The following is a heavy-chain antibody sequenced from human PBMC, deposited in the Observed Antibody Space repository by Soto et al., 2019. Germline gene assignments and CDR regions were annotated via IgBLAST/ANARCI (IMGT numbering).Heavy chain of an antibody. Sequence: SETLSLTCTVSGGSISSSSYYWGWIRQPPGKGLEWIGSIYYSGSTYYNPSLKSRVTISVDTSKNQFSLKLSSVTAADTAVYYCARHYTVATISSDYMDVWGKGTTVTVSS. CDR2: IYYSGST. D-gene: IGHD5-12*01. J-gene: IGHJ6*03. V-gene: IGHV4-39*01. CDR3: ARHYTVATISSDYMDV. CDR1: GGSISSSSYY.